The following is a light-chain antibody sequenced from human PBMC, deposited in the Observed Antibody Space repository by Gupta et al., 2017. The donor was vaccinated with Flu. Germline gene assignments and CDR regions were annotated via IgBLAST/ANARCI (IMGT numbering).Light chain of an antibody. Sequence: SYELTQPPSVSVSPGQTASIPCSGDKLGDKFASWYQQKPGQSPVLVIYQDSKRPSGIPDRFSGSNSGNTATLTISGTQAMDEADYYCQAWDSSAAVFGGGTKLTVL. CDR3: QAWDSSAAV. CDR1: KLGDKF. CDR2: QDS. V-gene: IGLV3-1*01. J-gene: IGLJ3*02.